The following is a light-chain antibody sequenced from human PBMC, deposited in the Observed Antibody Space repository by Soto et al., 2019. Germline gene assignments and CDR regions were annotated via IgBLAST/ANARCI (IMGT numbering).Light chain of an antibody. CDR2: DNN. CDR3: ATWDGSLPGEV. J-gene: IGLJ2*01. V-gene: IGLV1-51*01. CDR1: SSNIGNNY. Sequence: QSALTQSPSVSAAPGQKVTISCSGSSSNIGNNYVSWYQQLPGTAPKLLIYDNNKRPSGIPDRFSGSKSGTSGTLDITGRQTGDEADYYCATWDGSLPGEVFGGGTKLTVL.